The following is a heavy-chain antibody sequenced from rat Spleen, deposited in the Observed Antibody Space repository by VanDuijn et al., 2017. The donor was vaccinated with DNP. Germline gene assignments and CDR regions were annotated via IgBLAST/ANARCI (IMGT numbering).Heavy chain of an antibody. CDR2: IWTGGST. CDR1: GFSLTSYN. Sequence: QVQLRESGPGLVQPSQTLSLTCTVSGFSLTSYNVHWIRQPTGKGLEWMGIIWTGGSTDYNSALKSRLSISRDTSKSQVFLKMNSLQTEDTATYYCARRDGYNGVFDYWGQGVMVTVSS. J-gene: IGHJ2*01. CDR3: ARRDGYNGVFDY. D-gene: IGHD1-4*01. V-gene: IGHV2-30*01.